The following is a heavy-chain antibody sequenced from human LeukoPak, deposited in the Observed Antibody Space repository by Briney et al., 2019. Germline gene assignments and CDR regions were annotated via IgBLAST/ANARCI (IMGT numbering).Heavy chain of an antibody. CDR2: ISSSGSTI. CDR3: ARDYYYDSSGLIYY. CDR1: GFTFSSYE. D-gene: IGHD3-22*01. Sequence: PGGSLRLSCAASGFTFSSYEMNWVRQAPGKGLEWVSYISSSGSTIYYADSVKGRFTISRDNSKNTLYLQMNSLRVEDMAVYYCARDYYYDSSGLIYYWGQGTLVTVSS. V-gene: IGHV3-48*03. J-gene: IGHJ4*02.